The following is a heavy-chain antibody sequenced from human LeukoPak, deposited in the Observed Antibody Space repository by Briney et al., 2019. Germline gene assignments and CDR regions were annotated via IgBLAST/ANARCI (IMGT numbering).Heavy chain of an antibody. CDR2: FDYRART. J-gene: IGHJ4*02. CDR3: ASKPLSSSIPSVDH. CDR1: GCTISSDSNY. Sequence: SETLSVTCKVSGCTISSDSNYWGWLRQPPGKGLEWIGSFDYRARTYYSPSLKSRVTISVDTSKIQLPLKLTSVTAADTAVYYCASKPLSSSIPSVDHWGQGTPVTVSS. D-gene: IGHD6-6*01. V-gene: IGHV4-39*01.